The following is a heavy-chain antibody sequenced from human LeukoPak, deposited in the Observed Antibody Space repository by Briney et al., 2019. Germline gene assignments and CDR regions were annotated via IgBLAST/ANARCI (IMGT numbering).Heavy chain of an antibody. V-gene: IGHV3-20*04. CDR1: GFIFDDYG. Sequence: GESLRLSCAASGFIFDDYGMSWVRQAPGKGLEWVSGINWNGDITDYADSVKGRFTISRDNAKNSLYLQMNSLRAEDTALYYCAKDVGGSYHDYWGQGTLVTVSS. D-gene: IGHD1-26*01. J-gene: IGHJ4*02. CDR3: AKDVGGSYHDY. CDR2: INWNGDIT.